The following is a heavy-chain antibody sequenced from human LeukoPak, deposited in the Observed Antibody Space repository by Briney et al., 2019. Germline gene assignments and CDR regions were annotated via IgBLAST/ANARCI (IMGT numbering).Heavy chain of an antibody. D-gene: IGHD3-22*01. CDR2: IYHSGNT. CDR3: AREYFHDGTGYSVFFDY. V-gene: IGHV4-4*02. Sequence: PSETLSLTCAVSGAFITNSHWWSWARQPPGKGLEWIGEIYHSGNTNYNPSLKSRVTMSVDTSKNQFSLKLSYVTAADTAVYYCAREYFHDGTGYSVFFDYWGQGTLVTVSS. J-gene: IGHJ4*02. CDR1: GAFITNSHW.